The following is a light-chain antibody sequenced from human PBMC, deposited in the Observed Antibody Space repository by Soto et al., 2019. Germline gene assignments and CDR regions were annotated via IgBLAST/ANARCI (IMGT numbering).Light chain of an antibody. CDR2: GAS. Sequence: EIGMTQSPATLSVSPGERATLSCRASQSISSYLAWYQQKPGQAPRLLIYGASNRATGIPDRFSGSGSGTDFTLTISRLEPEDFAVYYCQQYGSSGTFGQRTKVDIK. J-gene: IGKJ1*01. CDR3: QQYGSSGT. V-gene: IGKV3-20*01. CDR1: QSISSY.